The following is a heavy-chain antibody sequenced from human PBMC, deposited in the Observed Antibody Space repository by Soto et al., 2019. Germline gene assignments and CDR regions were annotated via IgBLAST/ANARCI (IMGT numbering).Heavy chain of an antibody. J-gene: IGHJ4*02. CDR2: IYYSGST. CDR3: ARDNYGDYLYYFDY. CDR1: GGSISSGDYY. V-gene: IGHV4-30-4*01. Sequence: PSETLSLTCTVSGGSISSGDYYWSWIRQPPGKGLEWIGYIYYSGSTYYNPSLKSRVTISVDTSKNQFSLKLSSVTAADTAVYYCARDNYGDYLYYFDYWGQGTLVTVSS. D-gene: IGHD4-17*01.